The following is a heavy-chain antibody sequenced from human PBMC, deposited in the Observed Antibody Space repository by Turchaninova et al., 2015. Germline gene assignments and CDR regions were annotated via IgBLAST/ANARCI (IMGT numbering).Heavy chain of an antibody. CDR2: IDYSGST. CDR1: GGSISNYY. J-gene: IGHJ2*01. CDR3: ARLRWDWYFDL. V-gene: IGHV4-59*08. D-gene: IGHD4-23*01. Sequence: QVQLQASGPGLVKPSETLSPTCTVPGGSISNYYWSWLRQPPGKELEWIGYIDYSGSTKYNPSLKSRVTVSVATWKNQFSLNLSSVTAADTAVYFCARLRWDWYFDLWGRGTLVTVSS.